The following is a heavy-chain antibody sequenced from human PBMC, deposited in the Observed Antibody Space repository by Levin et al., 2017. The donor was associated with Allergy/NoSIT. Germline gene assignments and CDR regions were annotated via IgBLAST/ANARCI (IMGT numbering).Heavy chain of an antibody. J-gene: IGHJ4*02. CDR3: AREGWFGELLP. D-gene: IGHD3-10*01. V-gene: IGHV3-21*01. CDR1: GFTFSSYS. CDR2: ISSSSSHI. Sequence: GGSLRLSCAASGFTFSSYSMNWVRQAPGKGLEWVSSISSSSSHIYYADSVKGAFTISRDNAKNSLYLQMKSLRAEDTAVYYCAREGWFGELLPWGQGTLVTVSS.